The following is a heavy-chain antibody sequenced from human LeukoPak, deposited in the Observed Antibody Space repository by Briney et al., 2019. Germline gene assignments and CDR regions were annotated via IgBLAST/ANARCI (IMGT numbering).Heavy chain of an antibody. D-gene: IGHD3-22*01. J-gene: IGHJ4*02. CDR1: GGSISSSSSY. V-gene: IGHV4-39*01. Sequence: SGTLSLTCTVSGGSISSSSSYWGWIRQPPGKGLEWIGSIYYSGSTYYNPSLKSRITISVDTSENQFSLKLSSVTAADTAVYYCARLDDSSGYFHWGQGTLVTVSS. CDR2: IYYSGST. CDR3: ARLDDSSGYFH.